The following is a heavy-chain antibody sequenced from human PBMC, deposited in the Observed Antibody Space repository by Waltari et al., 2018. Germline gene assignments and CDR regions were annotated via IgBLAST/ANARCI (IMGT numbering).Heavy chain of an antibody. Sequence: VQLQQWCSGLLKPSETLSLTCAVHGGSFSANYCSWIRQPRGKGLEWSGAINHRERIDYNPTRKSSVNISVDTCKIPVSLDLSTVTAAVTPVYDCAGGPLRFLGWYNWFDPWGQGALVAVSS. V-gene: IGHV4-34*01. CDR3: AGGPLRFLGWYNWFDP. J-gene: IGHJ5*02. CDR2: INHRERI. CDR1: GGSFSANY. D-gene: IGHD3-3*01.